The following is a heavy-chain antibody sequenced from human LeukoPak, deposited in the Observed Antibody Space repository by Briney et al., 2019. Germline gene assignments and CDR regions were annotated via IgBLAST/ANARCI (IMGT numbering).Heavy chain of an antibody. CDR2: TSSSSSYI. V-gene: IGHV3-21*01. CDR1: GFTFSSYS. D-gene: IGHD2-2*01. Sequence: PGGSLRLSCAASGFTFSSYSMNWVRQAPGKGLEWVSSTSSSSSYIYYADSVKGRFTISRDNAKNSLYLQMNSLRAEDTAVYYCARGAGYCSSTSCYQDDAFDIWGQGTMVTVSS. CDR3: ARGAGYCSSTSCYQDDAFDI. J-gene: IGHJ3*02.